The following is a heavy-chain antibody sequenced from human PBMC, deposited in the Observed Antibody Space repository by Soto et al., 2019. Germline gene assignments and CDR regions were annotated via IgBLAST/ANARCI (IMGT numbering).Heavy chain of an antibody. V-gene: IGHV3-30*03. CDR2: ISYDGSNK. D-gene: IGHD3-3*01. J-gene: IGHJ6*02. CDR1: GFTFSSYG. CDR3: ARDRDLRFLEWTSYYYYYGMDV. Sequence: QVQLVESGGGVVQPGRSLRLSCAASGFTFSSYGMHWVRQAPGKGLEWVAVISYDGSNKYYADSVKGRFTISRDNSKNTLYLQMNSLRAEDTAVYYCARDRDLRFLEWTSYYYYYGMDVWGQGTTVTVSS.